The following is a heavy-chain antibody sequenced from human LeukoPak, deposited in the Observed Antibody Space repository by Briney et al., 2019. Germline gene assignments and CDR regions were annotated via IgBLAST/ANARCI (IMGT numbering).Heavy chain of an antibody. CDR2: IYYSGST. CDR1: GGSISSYY. Sequence: PSETLSLTCTVSGGSISSYYWSWIRHPPGKGLEWIGYIYYSGSTNYNPSLKSRVTISVDTSKNQFSLKLSSVTAADTAVYYCARSSDLDAFDIWGQGTMVTASS. V-gene: IGHV4-59*08. CDR3: ARSSDLDAFDI. J-gene: IGHJ3*02.